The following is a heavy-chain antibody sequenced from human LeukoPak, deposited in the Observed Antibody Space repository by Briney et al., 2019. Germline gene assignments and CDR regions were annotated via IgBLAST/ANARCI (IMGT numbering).Heavy chain of an antibody. D-gene: IGHD6-6*01. Sequence: GGSLRLSCAASGFTFDDYSMHWVRQGPGGGLEWVSGITWNSRAIEYADSVKGRFTISRDNAKNFLFLQMNSLRPEDTALYYCVKAPNSYGSSRTFFEFWGQGTLVTVSS. V-gene: IGHV3-9*01. CDR3: VKAPNSYGSSRTFFEF. J-gene: IGHJ4*02. CDR2: ITWNSRAI. CDR1: GFTFDDYS.